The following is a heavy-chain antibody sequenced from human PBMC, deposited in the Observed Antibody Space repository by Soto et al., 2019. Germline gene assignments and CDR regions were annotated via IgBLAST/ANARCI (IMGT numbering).Heavy chain of an antibody. CDR1: GYAFTTYG. D-gene: IGHD1-1*01. V-gene: IGHV1-18*01. CDR3: ARGRYGDY. CDR2: ISAHTGNT. J-gene: IGHJ4*02. Sequence: QVHLVQSGAEVKKPGASVKVSCKGSGYAFTTYGITWVRQAPGQGLEWMGWISAHTGNTNYAQKLQGRVTVTRDTSTSTAYMELRSLRSDVTAVYYCARGRYGDYWGQGALVTVSS.